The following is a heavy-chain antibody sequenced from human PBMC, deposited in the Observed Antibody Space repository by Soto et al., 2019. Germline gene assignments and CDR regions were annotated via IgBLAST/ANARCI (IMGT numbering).Heavy chain of an antibody. CDR1: GVTLNNYA. D-gene: IGHD1-26*01. V-gene: IGHV3-23*01. CDR2: LSGSGASS. Sequence: GGSLRLSCAASGVTLNNYAMNWVRQGPGKGLEWVSALSGSGASSYYSDAVKGRFTISRDNSKSTLFLQMNSLRPEDAAVYYCTKDIRWDYYFYYGMDVWGQGTTVTVPS. J-gene: IGHJ6*02. CDR3: TKDIRWDYYFYYGMDV.